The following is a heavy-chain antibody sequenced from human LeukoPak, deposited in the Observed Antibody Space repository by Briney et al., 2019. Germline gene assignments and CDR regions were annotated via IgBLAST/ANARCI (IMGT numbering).Heavy chain of an antibody. CDR3: AKKGGYQLGILGAPFDY. D-gene: IGHD1-26*01. V-gene: IGHV3-23*01. CDR2: ISGNGGVI. J-gene: IGHJ4*02. Sequence: GGSLRLSCAASGLTFSDNYMTWVRQAPGKGLEWLSYISGNGGVIHYADSVKGRFTISRDNSKNTLYLQMNSLRAEDTAVYYCAKKGGYQLGILGAPFDYWGQGTLVTVSS. CDR1: GLTFSDNY.